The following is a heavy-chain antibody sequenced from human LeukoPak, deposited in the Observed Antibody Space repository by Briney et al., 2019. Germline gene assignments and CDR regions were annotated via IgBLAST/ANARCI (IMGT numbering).Heavy chain of an antibody. CDR3: AKDDQPGSGSYIFDY. Sequence: QSGGSLRLSCAASGFTFSSYGMHWVRQAPGKGLEWVAFIRYDGSNKYYADSVKGRFTISRDNSKNTLYLQMNSLRAEDTAVYYCAKDDQPGSGSYIFDYWGQGTLVTVSS. J-gene: IGHJ4*02. CDR1: GFTFSSYG. V-gene: IGHV3-30*02. D-gene: IGHD3-10*01. CDR2: IRYDGSNK.